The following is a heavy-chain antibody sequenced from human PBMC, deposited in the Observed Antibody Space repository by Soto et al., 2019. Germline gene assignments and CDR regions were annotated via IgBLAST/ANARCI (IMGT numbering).Heavy chain of an antibody. V-gene: IGHV3-66*01. CDR1: GFTVSSNY. J-gene: IGHJ3*01. Sequence: EVQLVESGGGLVQPGGSLRLSCAASGFTVSSNYMTWVRQAPGKGLEWISLVYGGGVTYYSDSVRGRFTISRDISKNTLYLQMNSLRAEDTAVYYCARAKLPDYLSDFRGAFDVWGQGTMVTVSS. D-gene: IGHD3-10*01. CDR3: ARAKLPDYLSDFRGAFDV. CDR2: VYGGGVT.